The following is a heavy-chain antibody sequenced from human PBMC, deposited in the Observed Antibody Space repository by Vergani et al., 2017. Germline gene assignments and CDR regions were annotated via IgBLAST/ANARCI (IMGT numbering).Heavy chain of an antibody. CDR1: GGSISSYY. Sequence: QVQLQESGPGLVKPSETLSLTCTVSGGSISSYYWSWIRQPPGKGLEGIGYIYYSGSTNYNPSLKSRVTISVDTSKNQFSLKLSSVTAADTAVYYCARTYYDFWSGFDPWGQGTLVTVSS. D-gene: IGHD3-3*01. V-gene: IGHV4-59*01. J-gene: IGHJ5*02. CDR3: ARTYYDFWSGFDP. CDR2: IYYSGST.